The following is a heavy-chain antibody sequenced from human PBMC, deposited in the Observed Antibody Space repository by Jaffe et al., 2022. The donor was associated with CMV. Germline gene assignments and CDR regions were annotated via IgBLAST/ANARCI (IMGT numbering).Heavy chain of an antibody. D-gene: IGHD3-22*01. V-gene: IGHV3-11*06. Sequence: QVQLVESGGGLVKPGGSLRLSCAASGFTFSDYYMSWIRQAPGKGLEWVSYISSSSSYTNYADSVKGRFTISRDNAKNSLYLQMNSLRAEDTAVYYCARDLYYDSSGHAFDIWGQGTMVTVSS. CDR3: ARDLYYDSSGHAFDI. CDR1: GFTFSDYY. CDR2: ISSSSSYT. J-gene: IGHJ3*02.